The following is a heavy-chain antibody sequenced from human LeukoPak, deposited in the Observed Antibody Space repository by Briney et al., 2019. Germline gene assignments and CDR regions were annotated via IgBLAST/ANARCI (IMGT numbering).Heavy chain of an antibody. J-gene: IGHJ4*02. D-gene: IGHD5-18*01. CDR2: IKQDGSEK. V-gene: IGHV3-7*03. Sequence: PGGSLRLSCAASGFTFSHYWMTWIRQAPGKGLEWVANIKQDGSEKYYVDSVKGRFTISRDNAKNSLYLQMNSLRVDDTALYYCARAGYTYTTLYYWGQGTPVTVSS. CDR3: ARAGYTYTTLYY. CDR1: GFTFSHYW.